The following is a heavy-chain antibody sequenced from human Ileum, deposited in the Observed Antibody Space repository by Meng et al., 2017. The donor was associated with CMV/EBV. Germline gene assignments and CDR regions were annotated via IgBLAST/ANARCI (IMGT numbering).Heavy chain of an antibody. CDR3: ARGSEAGYY. J-gene: IGHJ4*02. CDR1: GGSFSGYY. Sequence: LSLPCAGYGGSFSGYYWSWIRQPPGKGLEWIGEINHSGSTNYNPSLKSRVTISVDTSKNQFSLKLSSVTAADTAVYYCARGSEAGYYWGQGTLVTVSS. CDR2: INHSGST. V-gene: IGHV4-34*01.